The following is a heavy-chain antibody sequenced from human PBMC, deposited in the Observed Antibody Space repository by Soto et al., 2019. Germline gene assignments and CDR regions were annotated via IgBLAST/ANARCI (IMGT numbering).Heavy chain of an antibody. CDR3: ARDYYDGSASYGIEF. V-gene: IGHV1-2*04. D-gene: IGHD3-16*01. CDR1: GYTFTGYY. CDR2: INPKSGGA. J-gene: IGHJ3*01. Sequence: QVHLVQSGAEVKKPGASVKVSCKASGYTFTGYYIHWVRQAPGQGLEWMGWINPKSGGANIAQKLQGWVTMTRETSISTTYMELSNLRSNDTAVYYCARDYYDGSASYGIEFWGQGTMVTVAS.